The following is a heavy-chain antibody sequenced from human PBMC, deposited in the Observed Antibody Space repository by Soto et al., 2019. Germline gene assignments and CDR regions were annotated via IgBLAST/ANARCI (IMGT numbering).Heavy chain of an antibody. J-gene: IGHJ4*02. CDR3: VRMSVVGYFDY. CDR2: IYHSGTT. CDR1: GASITGSDW. V-gene: IGHV4-4*02. D-gene: IGHD3-22*01. Sequence: QVHLQESGPGLVKPSGTLSLTCTVSGASITGSDWWSCVRQTPEKGLEWIGEIYHSGTTNYHPSLKSRVTISQDKSKNQFSLNLTSVTAADTAVYSCVRMSVVGYFDYWGRGSLVTVSS.